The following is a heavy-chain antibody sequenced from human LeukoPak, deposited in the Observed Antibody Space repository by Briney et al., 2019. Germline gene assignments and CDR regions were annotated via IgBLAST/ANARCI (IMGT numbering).Heavy chain of an antibody. V-gene: IGHV1-24*01. CDR2: FDPEDGET. D-gene: IGHD6-13*01. Sequence: ASVKVSCKVSGYTLTELSMHWVRQAPGKGLEWMGGFDPEDGETIYARKFQGRVTMTEDTSTDTAYMELSSLRSEDTAVYYCATSLGVVAAAAYYYYGMDVWGKGTTVTVSS. CDR3: ATSLGVVAAAAYYYYGMDV. CDR1: GYTLTELS. J-gene: IGHJ6*04.